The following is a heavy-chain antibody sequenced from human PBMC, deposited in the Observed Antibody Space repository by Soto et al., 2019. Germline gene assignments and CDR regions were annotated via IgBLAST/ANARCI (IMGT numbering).Heavy chain of an antibody. CDR1: GCSISTTYY. CDR2: IHYSGST. D-gene: IGHD3-10*01. V-gene: IGHV4-39*01. J-gene: IGHJ5*02. Sequence: QLHLQESGPGLVKPSETLSLTCTVSGCSISTTYYWGRIRQPPGKGLEWIGSIHYSGSTYYNPSLKGPVTMAVDTSKNQMSLRLNSVTAADTAVYYCARGITVVRGNWFDPWGQGTLVTVSS. CDR3: ARGITVVRGNWFDP.